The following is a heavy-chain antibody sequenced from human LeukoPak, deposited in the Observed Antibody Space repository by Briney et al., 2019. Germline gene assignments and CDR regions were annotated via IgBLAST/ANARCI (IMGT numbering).Heavy chain of an antibody. CDR2: ISYSGTT. Sequence: PSETLSLTCTVSGGSISSRPYYWGWVRQLPGKGLEWIGTISYSGTTYYNPSLKSRVTISLDTSKNQFSLKLSSVTAADTAIYYCARDFSSSSTVYYYYYMDVWGKGTTVTVSS. CDR1: GGSISSRPYY. CDR3: ARDFSSSSTVYYYYYMDV. V-gene: IGHV4-39*07. J-gene: IGHJ6*03. D-gene: IGHD6-6*01.